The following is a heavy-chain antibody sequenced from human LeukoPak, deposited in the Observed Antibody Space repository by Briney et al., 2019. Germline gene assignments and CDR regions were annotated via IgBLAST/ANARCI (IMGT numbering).Heavy chain of an antibody. J-gene: IGHJ4*02. CDR3: ARVYSGYDSGDY. D-gene: IGHD5-12*01. CDR1: GGSISSSSYY. Sequence: PSETLSLTCTVSGGSISSSSYYWGWIRQPPGKGLEWIGSIYYSGSTYYNPSLKSRVTISVDTSKNQFSLKLSSVTAADTAVYYCARVYSGYDSGDYWGQGTLVTVSS. V-gene: IGHV4-39*07. CDR2: IYYSGST.